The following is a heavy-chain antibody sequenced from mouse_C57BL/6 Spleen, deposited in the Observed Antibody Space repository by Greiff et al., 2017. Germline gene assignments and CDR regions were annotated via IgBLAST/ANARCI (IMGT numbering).Heavy chain of an antibody. CDR3: ARWDYYGSSYDYAMDY. J-gene: IGHJ4*01. V-gene: IGHV5-17*01. D-gene: IGHD1-1*01. Sequence: EVMLVESGGGLVKPGGSLKLSCAASGFTFSDYGMHWVRQAPEKGLEWVAYISSGSSTLYYEDTVKGRFTISRDNAKNTLFLQMTSLRSEDTAMYYCARWDYYGSSYDYAMDYWGQGTSVTVSS. CDR1: GFTFSDYG. CDR2: ISSGSSTL.